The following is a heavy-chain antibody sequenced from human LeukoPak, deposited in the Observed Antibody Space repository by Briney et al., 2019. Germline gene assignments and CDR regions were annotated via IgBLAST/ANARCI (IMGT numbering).Heavy chain of an antibody. CDR1: GFTFDDYA. D-gene: IGHD6-13*01. Sequence: GGSLRLSCAASGFTFDDYAMHWVRQAPRRGLEWVSGITWNSGTIGYADSVKGRFTISGDNAKNSLYLQMNSLRAEDTALYYCAKSGPYSSSWKYYFDYWGQGTLVTVSS. CDR3: AKSGPYSSSWKYYFDY. V-gene: IGHV3-9*01. J-gene: IGHJ4*02. CDR2: ITWNSGTI.